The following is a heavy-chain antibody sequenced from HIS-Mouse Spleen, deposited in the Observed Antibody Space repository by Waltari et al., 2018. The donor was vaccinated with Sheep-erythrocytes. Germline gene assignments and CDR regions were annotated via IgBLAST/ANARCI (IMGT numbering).Heavy chain of an antibody. D-gene: IGHD6-13*01. J-gene: IGHJ4*02. CDR2: VSAYKGTT. V-gene: IGHV1-18*01. Sequence: QVQLVQSGAEVKKPGASVKVSCKASGYTFTSYGISWVRQAPGQGLEWMGWVSAYKGTTNYAQNRQGRVTTTTDTSTSTAYMELRSLRSDDTAVYYCARLPGSWYVDYWGQGTLVTVSS. CDR3: ARLPGSWYVDY. CDR1: GYTFTSYG.